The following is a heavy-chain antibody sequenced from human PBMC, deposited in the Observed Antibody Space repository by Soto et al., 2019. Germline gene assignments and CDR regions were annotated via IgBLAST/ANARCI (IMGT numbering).Heavy chain of an antibody. J-gene: IGHJ4*02. CDR1: GGSISSSSYY. Sequence: SETLSLTCTVSGGSISSSSYYWGWIRQPPGKGLEWIGSIYYSGSTYYNPSLKSRVTISVDTSKNQFSLKLSSVTAADTAVYYCASRLPTRLYYFDYWGQGTLVTVSS. CDR3: ASRLPTRLYYFDY. V-gene: IGHV4-39*07. D-gene: IGHD2-15*01. CDR2: IYYSGST.